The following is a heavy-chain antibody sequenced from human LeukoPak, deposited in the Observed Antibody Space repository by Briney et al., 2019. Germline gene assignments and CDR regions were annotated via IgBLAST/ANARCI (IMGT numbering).Heavy chain of an antibody. J-gene: IGHJ6*02. CDR2: IYYSGST. D-gene: IGHD3-10*01. Sequence: KPSETLSLTCTVSGGSISSYYWSWIRQPPGKGLEWIGYIYYSGSTNYNPSLKSRVTISVDTSKNQFSLKLSSVTAADTAVYYCARAFRGFGNYYYGMDVWGQGTTVTVSS. CDR3: ARAFRGFGNYYYGMDV. V-gene: IGHV4-59*01. CDR1: GGSISSYY.